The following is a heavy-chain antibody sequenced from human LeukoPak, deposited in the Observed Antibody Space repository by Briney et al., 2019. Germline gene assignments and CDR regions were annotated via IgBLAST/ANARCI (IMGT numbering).Heavy chain of an antibody. J-gene: IGHJ4*02. Sequence: GGSLRLSCAASGFSFSTDAMTWVRQAPGKGLEWVSSVSGSGGDTYYADSMKGRFTMSRDNSRNTVYLQMNSLRAEDTAVYYCARVVGYFDYWGQGTLVTVSS. CDR3: ARVVGYFDY. V-gene: IGHV3-23*01. CDR2: VSGSGGDT. CDR1: GFSFSTDA.